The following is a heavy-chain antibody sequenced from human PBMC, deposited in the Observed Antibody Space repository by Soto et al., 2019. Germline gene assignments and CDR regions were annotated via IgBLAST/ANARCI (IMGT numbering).Heavy chain of an antibody. CDR3: ARDHSIASSGSWWLDP. V-gene: IGHV1-46*01. CDR1: GDTFSTYY. CDR2: INPSRGST. Sequence: QVQLVQSGAEVQKPGASVRVSCKASGDTFSTYYMHWVRLAPGQGLEWMGIINPSRGSTSYAQKFQGRVTMTRDTCTSTIYMELSSLRSEDTAMYYCARDHSIASSGSWWLDPWGQGTLVTVSS. D-gene: IGHD2-21*01. J-gene: IGHJ5*02.